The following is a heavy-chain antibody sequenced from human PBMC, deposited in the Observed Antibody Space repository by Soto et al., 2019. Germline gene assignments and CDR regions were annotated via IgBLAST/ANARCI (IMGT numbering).Heavy chain of an antibody. J-gene: IGHJ5*02. CDR3: AREGDSTNWFDP. D-gene: IGHD2-21*02. CDR1: GGSISSGDYS. V-gene: IGHV4-30-4*02. CDR2: IYNSGST. Sequence: SEILSLTCTVSGGSISSGDYSWSWVRQSPGKGLEWIGHIYNSGSTYYNHSLKSRVIISIATSKNQFSLKLSSVTVSDTAVYYCAREGDSTNWFDPWGQGTLVTVSS.